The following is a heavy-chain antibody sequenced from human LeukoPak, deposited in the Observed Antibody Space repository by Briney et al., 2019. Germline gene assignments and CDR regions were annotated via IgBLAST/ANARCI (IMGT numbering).Heavy chain of an antibody. V-gene: IGHV1-69*04. CDR2: IIPILGIA. D-gene: IGHD3-22*01. CDR3: ASPYYYDSSGYHYYYYGMDV. J-gene: IGHJ6*02. CDR1: GGTFSSYA. Sequence: SVKVSCKASGGTFSSYAISWVRQAPGQGLEWMGRIIPILGIANYAQKFQGRVTITADKSTSTAYIELSSLRSEDTAVYYCASPYYYDSSGYHYYYYGMDVWGQGTTVTVSS.